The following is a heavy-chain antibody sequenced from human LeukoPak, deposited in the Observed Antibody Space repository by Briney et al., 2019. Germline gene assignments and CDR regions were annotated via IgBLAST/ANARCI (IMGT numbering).Heavy chain of an antibody. CDR3: ARLYDDCTRSTCLWYFDY. CDR1: GFTFSSYS. CDR2: ITSSNNYI. V-gene: IGHV3-21*01. Sequence: GGSLRLSCAGSGFTFSSYSMNWVRQAPGKGLEWVSSITSSNNYIYYADSMKGRFTISRDNAKNSLILQMNGLRAEDTAVYYCARLYDDCTRSTCLWYFDYWGQGTLVTVPS. J-gene: IGHJ4*02. D-gene: IGHD2/OR15-2a*01.